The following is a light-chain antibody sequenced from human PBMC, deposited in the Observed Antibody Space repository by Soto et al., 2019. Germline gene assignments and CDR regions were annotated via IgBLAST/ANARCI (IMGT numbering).Light chain of an antibody. J-gene: IGLJ1*01. CDR2: GNS. V-gene: IGLV1-40*01. Sequence: QSVLAQPPSVSGAPGQKVTISCTGSGSNIGAGYDLHWYQQLPGTAPKLLLYGNSNRPSGVPDRFSGSKSGTSASLAITGLQAEDEADYYCQSYDSSLSAYVFGTGTKLTVL. CDR3: QSYDSSLSAYV. CDR1: GSNIGAGYD.